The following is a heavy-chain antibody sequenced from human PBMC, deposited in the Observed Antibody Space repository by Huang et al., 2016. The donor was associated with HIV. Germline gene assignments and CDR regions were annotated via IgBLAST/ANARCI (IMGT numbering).Heavy chain of an antibody. CDR3: ARRYNSRRDY. J-gene: IGHJ4*02. D-gene: IGHD3-22*01. Sequence: QVQLEQWGAGLLKASETLSLTCAVYGGSFSGYYWNWLRQAPGKGLEWVGEINHSGNTNYNPSPKSRVNRSVDTSKSQFSLYLTSLGAADTGTYFCARRYNSRRDYWGRGTLVTVHS. V-gene: IGHV4-34*02. CDR2: INHSGNT. CDR1: GGSFSGYY.